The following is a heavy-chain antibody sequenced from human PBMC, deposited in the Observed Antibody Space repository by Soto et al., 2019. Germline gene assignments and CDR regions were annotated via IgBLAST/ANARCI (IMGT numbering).Heavy chain of an antibody. CDR2: INHSGST. CDR1: GGSFSGYY. D-gene: IGHD1-7*01. Sequence: QVQLQQWGAGLLKPSETLSLTCAVYGGSFSGYYWSWIRQPPGKGLEWIGEINHSGSTNYNPSLKSRVTISVDTSKNQFSLKLSSVTAADTAVYYCASEGITGTTYGLDYWGQGTLVTVSS. CDR3: ASEGITGTTYGLDY. V-gene: IGHV4-34*01. J-gene: IGHJ4*02.